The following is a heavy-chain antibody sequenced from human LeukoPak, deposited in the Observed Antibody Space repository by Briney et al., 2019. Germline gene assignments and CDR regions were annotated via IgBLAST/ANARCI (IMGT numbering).Heavy chain of an antibody. CDR3: ARADRGTLDGRPGYYYYYMDV. CDR2: MNPNSGNT. CDR1: GYTFTSYD. V-gene: IGHV1-8*01. J-gene: IGHJ6*03. Sequence: ASVKVSCKASGYTFTSYDINWVRQATGQGLEWMGWMNPNSGNTGYAQKFQGRVTMTRNTTISTAYMELSSLRSEDTAVYYCARADRGTLDGRPGYYYYYMDVWGKGTTVTISS. D-gene: IGHD1-1*01.